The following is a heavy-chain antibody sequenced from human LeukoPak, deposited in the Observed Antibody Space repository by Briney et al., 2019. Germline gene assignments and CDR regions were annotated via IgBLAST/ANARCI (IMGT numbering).Heavy chain of an antibody. CDR2: IYYSGST. Sequence: SETLSLTCTVSGGSISSTSYYWGWIRQPPGKGLEWIGSIYYSGSTYYNPSLKSRVTISVDTSKNQFSLKLSSVTAADTAVYYCASGYSYGYDRYYFDYWGQGTLVTVSS. V-gene: IGHV4-39*07. D-gene: IGHD5-18*01. J-gene: IGHJ4*02. CDR3: ASGYSYGYDRYYFDY. CDR1: GGSISSTSYY.